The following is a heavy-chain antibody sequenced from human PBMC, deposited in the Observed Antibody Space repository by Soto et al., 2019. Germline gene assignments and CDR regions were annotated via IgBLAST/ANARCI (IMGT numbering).Heavy chain of an antibody. D-gene: IGHD5-12*01. CDR3: ARVGGNNYAFDY. CDR1: GFSFSDHY. Sequence: GGSLRLSCAASGFSFSDHYMDWVRQAPGKGLEWVGRTRNKANSYTTEYAASVKGRFTVSRDVSKNSLYLQMNSLKTEDTALYYCARVGGNNYAFDYWGQGTLVTVSS. CDR2: TRNKANSYTT. J-gene: IGHJ4*02. V-gene: IGHV3-72*01.